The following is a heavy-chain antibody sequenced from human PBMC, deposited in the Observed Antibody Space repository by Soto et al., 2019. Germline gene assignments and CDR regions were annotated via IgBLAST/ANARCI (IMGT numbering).Heavy chain of an antibody. D-gene: IGHD3-3*01. Sequence: GSLRLSCAASGFTFSSYWMHWVRQAPGKGLVWVSRINSDGSSTSYADSVKGRFTISRDNAKNTLYLQMNSLRAGDTAVYYCARGRDYDFWSGYFTIYGMDVWGQGTTVTVSS. CDR1: GFTFSSYW. J-gene: IGHJ6*02. CDR3: ARGRDYDFWSGYFTIYGMDV. V-gene: IGHV3-74*01. CDR2: INSDGSST.